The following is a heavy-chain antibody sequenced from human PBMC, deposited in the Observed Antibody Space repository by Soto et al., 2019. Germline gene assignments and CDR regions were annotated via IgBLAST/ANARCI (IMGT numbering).Heavy chain of an antibody. Sequence: QVQLVQSGAEVKKPGDSVKVSCKASGYTFTSHSISWVRRAPGEGLEWVGWISAYNGYTNYAENFQGRVTMTTDASTSTAYMELRSLRSDDTAVYYCARVGYYYGSGSYLFDPWGQGTLVTVSS. CDR2: ISAYNGYT. D-gene: IGHD3-10*01. J-gene: IGHJ5*02. CDR1: GYTFTSHS. V-gene: IGHV1-18*04. CDR3: ARVGYYYGSGSYLFDP.